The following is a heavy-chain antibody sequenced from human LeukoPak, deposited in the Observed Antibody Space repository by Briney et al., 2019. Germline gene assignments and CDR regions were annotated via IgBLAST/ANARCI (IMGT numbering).Heavy chain of an antibody. CDR1: GGSISTYY. D-gene: IGHD1-26*01. J-gene: IGHJ5*02. CDR3: ARGGNYWPQWWFDP. CDR2: IYYTGST. V-gene: IGHV4-59*01. Sequence: SETLSLTCTVSGGSISTYYWSWIRQPPGKGLEWIGYIYYTGSTSYNPSLKSRVTMSLDASKNQFSLELNSVTPADTAVYYCARGGNYWPQWWFDPWGRGALVSVSS.